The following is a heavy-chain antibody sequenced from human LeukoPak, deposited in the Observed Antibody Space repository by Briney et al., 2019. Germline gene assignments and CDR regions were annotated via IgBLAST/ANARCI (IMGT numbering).Heavy chain of an antibody. CDR2: LYTGGGT. Sequence: GGSLRLSCAASGFTFSSYGMIWVRQAPGKGLEWVSVLYTGGGTDHADSVKGRFTISRDNSKNTLSLQMNSLRVEDTAIYYCTRSGYRHPYHFDSWGQGTLVIVSS. CDR3: TRSGYRHPYHFDS. V-gene: IGHV3-53*01. D-gene: IGHD3-22*01. CDR1: GFTFSSYG. J-gene: IGHJ4*02.